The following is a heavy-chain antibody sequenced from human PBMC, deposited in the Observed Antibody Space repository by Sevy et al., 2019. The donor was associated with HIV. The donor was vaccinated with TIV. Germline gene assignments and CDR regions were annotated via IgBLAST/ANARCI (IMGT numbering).Heavy chain of an antibody. D-gene: IGHD6-19*01. V-gene: IGHV4-38-2*01. Sequence: SETLSLTCAVSGYSISSDYYWGWIRQPPGKGLEWIGSIYHSGYSYYNPSLKSRVTISVDTSKNQFSLKLSSVTAADTAVYYCARAIGTQVAGLYHFDYWGQGTLVTVSS. CDR2: IYHSGYS. CDR3: ARAIGTQVAGLYHFDY. CDR1: GYSISSDYY. J-gene: IGHJ4*02.